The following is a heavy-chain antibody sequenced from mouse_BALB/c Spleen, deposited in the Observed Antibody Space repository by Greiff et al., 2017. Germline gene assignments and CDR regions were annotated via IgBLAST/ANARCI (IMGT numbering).Heavy chain of an antibody. J-gene: IGHJ3*01. Sequence: VQLQQSGPELVKPGASVKIPCKASGYTFTDYNMDWVKQSHGKSLEWIGDINPNNGGTIYNQKFKGKATLTVDKSSSTAYMELRSLTSEDTAVYYCARRRGYGYDEFAYWGQGTLVTVSA. D-gene: IGHD2-2*01. V-gene: IGHV1-18*01. CDR3: ARRRGYGYDEFAY. CDR2: INPNNGGT. CDR1: GYTFTDYN.